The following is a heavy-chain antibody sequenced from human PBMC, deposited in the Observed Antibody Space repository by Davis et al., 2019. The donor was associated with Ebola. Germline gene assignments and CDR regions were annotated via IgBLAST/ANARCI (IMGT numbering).Heavy chain of an antibody. CDR2: ISGNSHNI. CDR1: GFTVSSYA. D-gene: IGHD4-17*01. V-gene: IGHV3-23*01. CDR3: ARGQHGDYGWFDP. Sequence: GESLKISCAASGFTVSSYAMGWVRQAPGKGLEWVSTISGNSHNIHYADSVEGRFTISRDNSQNTLYLQMNSLTAEDTALYFCARGQHGDYGWFDPWGQGILVTVSS. J-gene: IGHJ5*02.